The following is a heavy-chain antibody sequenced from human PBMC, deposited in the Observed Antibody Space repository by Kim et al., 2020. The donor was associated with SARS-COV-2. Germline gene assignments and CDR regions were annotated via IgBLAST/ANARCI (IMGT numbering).Heavy chain of an antibody. D-gene: IGHD3-9*01. V-gene: IGHV4-61*02. CDR3: ASGDIRNWFDP. CDR1: GGSISSGSYY. Sequence: SETLSLTCTVSGGSISSGSYYWSWIRQPAGKGLEWIGRIYTSGSTNYNPSLKSRVTISVDTSKNQFSLKLSSVTAADTAVYYCASGDIRNWFDPWGQGTLVTVSS. CDR2: IYTSGST. J-gene: IGHJ5*02.